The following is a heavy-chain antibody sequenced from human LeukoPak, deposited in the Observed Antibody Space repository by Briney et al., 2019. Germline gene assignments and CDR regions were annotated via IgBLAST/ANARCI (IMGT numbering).Heavy chain of an antibody. CDR2: ISSSSSYI. CDR3: ARDLLPAGGY. D-gene: IGHD2-2*01. Sequence: GGSLRLSCAASGSTFSSYSMNWVRQAPGKGLEWVSSISSSSSYIYYADSVKGRFTISRDNAKNSLYLQMNSLRAEDTAVYYCARDLLPAGGYWGQGTLVTVSS. J-gene: IGHJ4*02. V-gene: IGHV3-21*01. CDR1: GSTFSSYS.